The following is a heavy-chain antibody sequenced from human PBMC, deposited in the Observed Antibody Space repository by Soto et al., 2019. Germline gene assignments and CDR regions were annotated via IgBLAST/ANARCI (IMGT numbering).Heavy chain of an antibody. CDR3: AREGSGWYYFDY. CDR1: GFTFSSYA. D-gene: IGHD6-19*01. J-gene: IGHJ4*02. Sequence: WGSLRLSCAASGFTFSSYAMHWVRQAPGKGLEWVAVISYDGSNKYYADSVKGRFTISRDNSKNTLYLQMNSLRAEDTAVYYCAREGSGWYYFDYWGQGTLVTVSS. CDR2: ISYDGSNK. V-gene: IGHV3-30-3*01.